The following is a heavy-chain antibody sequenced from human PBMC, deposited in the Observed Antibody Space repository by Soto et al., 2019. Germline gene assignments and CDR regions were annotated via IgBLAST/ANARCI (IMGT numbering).Heavy chain of an antibody. CDR2: IYYSGST. Sequence: SETLSLTCTVSSASISSSSYFWGWIRQPPGKGLEWIGSIYYSGSTYYNPSLKSRVTVSVDTSKNQFSLKLSSVTAADTAVYYCARHPSDFWFDPWGQGTLVTVSS. J-gene: IGHJ5*02. D-gene: IGHD2-21*02. CDR1: SASISSSSYF. CDR3: ARHPSDFWFDP. V-gene: IGHV4-39*01.